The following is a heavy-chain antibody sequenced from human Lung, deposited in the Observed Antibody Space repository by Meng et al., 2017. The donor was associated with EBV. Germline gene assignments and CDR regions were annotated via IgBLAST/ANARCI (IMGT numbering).Heavy chain of an antibody. D-gene: IGHD2-8*02. CDR1: GGSLSGAY. CDR3: ARRPTGVDY. Sequence: QVQLQRWGEVLLTPSETLSLTCAVNGGSLSGAYWNWIRQPPGKGLEWIGEIIHGGSPSYNPSLKSRVTISIDTSKNQLSLMLSSVTAADTAVYYCARRPTGVDYWGQGTLVTVSS. CDR2: IIHGGSP. V-gene: IGHV4-34*12. J-gene: IGHJ4*02.